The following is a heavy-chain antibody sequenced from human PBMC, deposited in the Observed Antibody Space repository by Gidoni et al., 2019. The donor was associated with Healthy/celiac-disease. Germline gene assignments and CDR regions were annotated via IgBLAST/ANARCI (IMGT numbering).Heavy chain of an antibody. CDR1: GGSFSGYY. J-gene: IGHJ4*02. V-gene: IGHV4-34*01. CDR3: ARDSSNFDY. Sequence: QVQLQQWGAGLLKPSETLSLTCAVYGGSFSGYYWSWIRQPPGKGLEWIGEINHSGSTTYNPSLKSRVTISVDTSKNQFSLKLSSVTAADTAVCYCARDSSNFDYWGQGTLVTVSS. D-gene: IGHD2-21*01. CDR2: INHSGST.